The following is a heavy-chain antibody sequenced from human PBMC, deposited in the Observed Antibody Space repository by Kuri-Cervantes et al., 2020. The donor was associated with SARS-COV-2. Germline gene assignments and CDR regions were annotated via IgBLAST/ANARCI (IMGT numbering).Heavy chain of an antibody. CDR2: IYHSGST. D-gene: IGHD6-6*01. V-gene: IGHV4-30-2*01. CDR1: GGSISSGGYS. J-gene: IGHJ6*02. Sequence: LSCAISGGSISSGGYSWSWIRQPPGKGLEWIGYIYHSGSTYYNPSLKSRVTISVDRSKNQLSLKLSSVTAADTAVYYCARGAARPYYYYGMDVWGQGTTVTVSS. CDR3: ARGAARPYYYYGMDV.